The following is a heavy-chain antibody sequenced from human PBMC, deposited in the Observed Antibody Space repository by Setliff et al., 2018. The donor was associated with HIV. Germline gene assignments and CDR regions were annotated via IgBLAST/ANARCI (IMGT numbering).Heavy chain of an antibody. V-gene: IGHV1-69*13. CDR2: IIPIFGST. CDR3: ARGGPIFYYYYYMDV. Sequence: SVKVSCKASGGTFSNYAISWVRQAPGQGLEWMGGIIPIFGSTKYAQKFQDRVTITADENTSTAYMELSSLRSEDAAVYYCARGGPIFYYYYYMDVWGKGTTVTVSS. D-gene: IGHD3-3*02. J-gene: IGHJ6*03. CDR1: GGTFSNYA.